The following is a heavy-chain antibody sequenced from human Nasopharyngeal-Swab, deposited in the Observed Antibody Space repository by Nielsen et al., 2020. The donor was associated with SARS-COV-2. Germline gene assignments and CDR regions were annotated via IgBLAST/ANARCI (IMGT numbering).Heavy chain of an antibody. Sequence: GGSLRLSCAASGFNVNSNYISWVRQAPGKGLEWVSVIYSGGSTYYADSVKGRFTISRDNSKNTLYLQMNSLRAEDTAVYYCARDPIGAVAGPGGYWGQGTLVTVSS. J-gene: IGHJ4*02. D-gene: IGHD6-19*01. CDR2: IYSGGST. CDR1: GFNVNSNY. V-gene: IGHV3-53*01. CDR3: ARDPIGAVAGPGGY.